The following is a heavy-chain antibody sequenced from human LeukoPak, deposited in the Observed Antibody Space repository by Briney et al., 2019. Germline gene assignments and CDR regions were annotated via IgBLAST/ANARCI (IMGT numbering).Heavy chain of an antibody. D-gene: IGHD6-6*01. V-gene: IGHV4-34*01. Sequence: PSETLSLTCAVYGGSFSGYYWSWIRQPPGKGLEWIGEINHSGSTNYNPSLKSRVTISVDTSKNQFSLKLSSVTAADTAVYYCARGRPPKKYSSSAPIQHWGQGTLVTVSS. J-gene: IGHJ1*01. CDR2: INHSGST. CDR3: ARGRPPKKYSSSAPIQH. CDR1: GGSFSGYY.